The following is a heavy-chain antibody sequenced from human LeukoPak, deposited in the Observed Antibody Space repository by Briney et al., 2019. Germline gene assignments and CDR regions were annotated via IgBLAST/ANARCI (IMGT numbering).Heavy chain of an antibody. J-gene: IGHJ3*02. D-gene: IGHD4-17*01. CDR2: IYDIGST. CDR1: GGSIRGGGYY. CDR3: ARGPTVTQDAFDI. Sequence: NPSQTLSLTCTVSGGSIRGGGYYWSWIRQHPEKGLEWIGYIYDIGSTDYNPSFKSRFTLSVDTSKNQFSPKVNSVTAADTAVYYCARGPTVTQDAFDIWGPGTMVTVSS. V-gene: IGHV4-31*03.